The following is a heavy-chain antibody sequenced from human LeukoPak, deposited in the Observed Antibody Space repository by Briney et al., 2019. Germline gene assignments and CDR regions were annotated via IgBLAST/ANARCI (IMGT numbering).Heavy chain of an antibody. CDR2: INPNSGDT. V-gene: IGHV1-2*02. CDR3: ARIPLNLHDY. J-gene: IGHJ4*01. CDR1: GYTFTVYY. Sequence: ASVKVSFKASGYTFTVYYIHWVRQAPGRGLAWMRSINPNSGDTHYAQKFQGSVAMTTDTYINTAYMDLSSPKSDDTAVYYCARIPLNLHDYWGPGTLVTVSS.